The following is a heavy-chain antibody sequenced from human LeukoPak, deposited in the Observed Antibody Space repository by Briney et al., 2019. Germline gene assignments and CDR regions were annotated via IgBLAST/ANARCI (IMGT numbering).Heavy chain of an antibody. Sequence: SGTLSLTRGVSGVSISNTNWWSWVRQPPGQGLEWIGEISLTGLTHYNPSLESRVTVSLDKSKNQLSLNLTSVTAADTAVYYCSRENGAFSPFGYWGQGTLVTVLS. D-gene: IGHD2-8*01. J-gene: IGHJ4*02. V-gene: IGHV4-4*02. CDR1: GVSISNTNW. CDR2: ISLTGLT. CDR3: SRENGAFSPFGY.